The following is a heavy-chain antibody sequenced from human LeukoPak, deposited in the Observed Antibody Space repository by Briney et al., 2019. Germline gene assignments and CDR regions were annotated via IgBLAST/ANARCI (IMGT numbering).Heavy chain of an antibody. V-gene: IGHV1-18*01. CDR1: GYTFTSYG. CDR2: INTYNGNT. Sequence: ASVKVSCKASGYTFTSYGISWVRQAPGQGLAWMGWINTYNGNTNYAQNLQGRITMTADTSTSTAFMELRGLRSDDTAVYYCARDGGLDCRIGTCYNWFDPWGQGTLVTVS. D-gene: IGHD2-15*01. CDR3: ARDGGLDCRIGTCYNWFDP. J-gene: IGHJ5*02.